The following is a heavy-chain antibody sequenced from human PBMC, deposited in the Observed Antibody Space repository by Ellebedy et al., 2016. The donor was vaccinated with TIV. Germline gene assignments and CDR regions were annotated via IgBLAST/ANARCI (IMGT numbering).Heavy chain of an antibody. CDR1: GFTFRNYQ. V-gene: IGHV3-7*01. CDR3: ARDWGGAASFDY. J-gene: IGHJ4*02. CDR2: ISEDGGRE. Sequence: GESLKISXATSGFTFRNYQMSWARQAPGKGLEWVAKISEDGGREFYLDSVTGRFTISRDNAKSSLYLQMNSLRAEDTAMYYCARDWGGAASFDYWGQGSLVFVSS. D-gene: IGHD2-15*01.